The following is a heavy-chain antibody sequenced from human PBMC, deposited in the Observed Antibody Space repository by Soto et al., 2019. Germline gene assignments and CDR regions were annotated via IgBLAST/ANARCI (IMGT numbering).Heavy chain of an antibody. CDR1: GGSISSYY. D-gene: IGHD3-10*01. CDR3: AREIRGVIKVGAFDI. Sequence: SETLSLTCTVSGGSISSYYWSWIRQPPGKGLEWIGYIYYSGSTNYNPSLKSRVTISVDTSKNQFSLKLSSVTAADTAVYYCAREIRGVIKVGAFDIWGQGTMVTVSS. V-gene: IGHV4-59*01. CDR2: IYYSGST. J-gene: IGHJ3*02.